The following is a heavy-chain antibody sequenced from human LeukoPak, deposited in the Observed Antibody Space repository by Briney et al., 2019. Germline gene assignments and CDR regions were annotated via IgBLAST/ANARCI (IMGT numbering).Heavy chain of an antibody. D-gene: IGHD2-21*01. CDR1: GGSITSSY. CDR3: ARDLRLFGLAAYYMDV. CDR2: ISYSGTT. Sequence: SETLSLTCTVSGGSITSSYWSWIRQPPGKGLEWLGHISYSGTTNYNPSLKSRVTISLDTSKTQFSLKLISVTAADTAVYYCARDLRLFGLAAYYMDVWGKGTTVTVSS. J-gene: IGHJ6*03. V-gene: IGHV4-59*01.